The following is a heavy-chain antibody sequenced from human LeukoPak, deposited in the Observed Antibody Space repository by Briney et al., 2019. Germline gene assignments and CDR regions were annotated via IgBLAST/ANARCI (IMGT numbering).Heavy chain of an antibody. CDR2: ISGSGGST. J-gene: IGHJ5*02. CDR3: AKDLVGVEKILPMRKFYYDSSGYQP. D-gene: IGHD3-22*01. CDR1: GFTFSSYA. V-gene: IGHV3-23*01. Sequence: GGSLRLSCAASGFTFSSYAMSWVRQAPGKGLEWVSAISGSGGSTYYADSVKGRFTISRDNSKNTLYLQMNSLRAEDTAVYCCAKDLVGVEKILPMRKFYYDSSGYQPWGQGTLVTVSS.